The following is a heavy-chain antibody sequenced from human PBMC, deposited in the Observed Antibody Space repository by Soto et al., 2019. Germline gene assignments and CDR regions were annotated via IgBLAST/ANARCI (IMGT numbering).Heavy chain of an antibody. CDR2: INPRSGKT. D-gene: IGHD3-22*01. J-gene: IGHJ4*02. Sequence: VQLVQSGAEVKRPGASVKISCKASGDTLSTYYMHWARQAPGQGLEWMGIINPRSGKTNYPQKFQGRVTMTRDTSTTTVYMGLSTLRSEDTAMYYCARGVGYSDSSGYPFDYWGQGTLVTVSS. CDR1: GDTLSTYY. CDR3: ARGVGYSDSSGYPFDY. V-gene: IGHV1-46*03.